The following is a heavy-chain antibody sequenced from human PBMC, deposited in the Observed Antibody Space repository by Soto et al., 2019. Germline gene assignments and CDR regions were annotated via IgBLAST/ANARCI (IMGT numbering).Heavy chain of an antibody. V-gene: IGHV3-30*18. D-gene: IGHD3-10*01. CDR2: ISYDGSNK. Sequence: QVQLVESGGGVVQPGRSLRLSCAASGFTFSSYGMHWVRQASGKGLEWVAVISYDGSNKYYADSVKGRFTISRDNSKNTLDLEMNSLRAEDTAVYYCAKEYGSGMPQTPYYYYYMDVWGKGTTVTVSS. CDR3: AKEYGSGMPQTPYYYYYMDV. CDR1: GFTFSSYG. J-gene: IGHJ6*03.